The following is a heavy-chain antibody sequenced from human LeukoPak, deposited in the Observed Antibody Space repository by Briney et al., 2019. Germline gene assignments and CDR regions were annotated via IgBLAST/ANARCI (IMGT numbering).Heavy chain of an antibody. J-gene: IGHJ6*03. CDR3: ASRLPPSYYAQGIDYMDV. CDR1: GGTFSSYA. Sequence: ASVKVSCKASGGTFSSYAISWVRQTPGQGLEWMGGIIPIFGTANYAQKFQGRVTITADESTSTAYMELSSLRSEDTAVYYCASRLPPSYYAQGIDYMDVWGKGTTVTISS. D-gene: IGHD3-10*01. CDR2: IIPIFGTA. V-gene: IGHV1-69*13.